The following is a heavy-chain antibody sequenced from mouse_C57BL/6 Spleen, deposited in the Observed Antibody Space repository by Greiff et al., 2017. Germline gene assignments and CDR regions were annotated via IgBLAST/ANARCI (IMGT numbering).Heavy chain of an antibody. Sequence: VQLVESGPGLVAPSQSLSITCTVSGFSLTSYAISWVRQPPGKGLEWLGVIWTGGGTNYNSALKSRLSISKDNSKSQVFLKMTSLHTDDTARYYCARGYGYDRGYFDYWGQGTTLTVSS. CDR3: ARGYGYDRGYFDY. J-gene: IGHJ2*01. D-gene: IGHD2-2*01. CDR1: GFSLTSYA. V-gene: IGHV2-9-1*01. CDR2: IWTGGGT.